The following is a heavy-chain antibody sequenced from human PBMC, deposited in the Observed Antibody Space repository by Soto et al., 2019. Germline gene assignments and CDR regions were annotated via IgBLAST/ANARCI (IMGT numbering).Heavy chain of an antibody. CDR1: GFTFSNYA. V-gene: IGHV3-7*04. J-gene: IGHJ6*02. Sequence: GSLRISCAASGFTFSNYAMHWVRQAPGKGLEWVANIKQDGSEKYYVDSVKGRFTIPRDNAKNSLYLQMNSLRAEDTAVYYCARFYYDSSGYLPSPYYYYYGMDVWGQGTTVTVS. D-gene: IGHD3-22*01. CDR3: ARFYYDSSGYLPSPYYYYYGMDV. CDR2: IKQDGSEK.